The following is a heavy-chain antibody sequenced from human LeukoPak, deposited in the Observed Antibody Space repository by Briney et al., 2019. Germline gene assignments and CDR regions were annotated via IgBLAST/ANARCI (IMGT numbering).Heavy chain of an antibody. Sequence: SQTLSLTCALSGDIFSSNSAAWNWIRQSPSRGLEWLARTYYRSKWYNDYAVSVKSRITIPPDTSKNKFSLQLNSVTPEDTAVYYCARDRIVGATNFDYWGQGTLVTVSS. V-gene: IGHV6-1*01. CDR2: TYYRSKWYN. D-gene: IGHD1-26*01. CDR1: GDIFSSNSAA. J-gene: IGHJ4*02. CDR3: ARDRIVGATNFDY.